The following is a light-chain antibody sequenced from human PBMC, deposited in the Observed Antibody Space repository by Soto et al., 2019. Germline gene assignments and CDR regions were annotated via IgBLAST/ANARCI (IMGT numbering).Light chain of an antibody. CDR1: SSDVGSYNL. Sequence: QSALTQPASVSGSPGQSITISCTGNSSDVGSYNLVSWYQQHPGKAPELMIYEGSKRPSGVSNRFSGSKSGNTASLTISGLQAEDEADYYCCSYAGSSTDVVFGGRTKVTVL. CDR2: EGS. CDR3: CSYAGSSTDVV. V-gene: IGLV2-23*01. J-gene: IGLJ2*01.